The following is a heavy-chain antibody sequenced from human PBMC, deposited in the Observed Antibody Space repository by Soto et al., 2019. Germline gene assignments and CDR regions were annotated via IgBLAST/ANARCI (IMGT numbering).Heavy chain of an antibody. V-gene: IGHV3-23*01. CDR1: GFTFSSYA. CDR2: ISGSGGST. J-gene: IGHJ4*02. D-gene: IGHD3-10*01. Sequence: GGSLRLSCAASGFTFSSYAMSWVRQAPGKGLEWVSAISGSGGSTYYADSVKGRFTISRDNSKNTLYLQMNSLRAEDTAVYYWEKDHYYGSGIYFHFDDWGQGTLVTVSS. CDR3: EKDHYYGSGIYFHFDD.